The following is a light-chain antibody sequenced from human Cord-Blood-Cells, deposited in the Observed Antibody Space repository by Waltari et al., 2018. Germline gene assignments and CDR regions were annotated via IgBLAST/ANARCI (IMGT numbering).Light chain of an antibody. Sequence: QSALTQPPSASGSPGQSVTISCTGTSSDVGGYNSVPWYQQHPGNAPKLMIYEVSKRPSGVPDRFSGSKSGNTASLTVSGLQAEDEADYYCSSYAGSNNWVFGGGTKLTVL. CDR3: SSYAGSNNWV. J-gene: IGLJ3*02. V-gene: IGLV2-8*01. CDR2: EVS. CDR1: SSDVGGYNS.